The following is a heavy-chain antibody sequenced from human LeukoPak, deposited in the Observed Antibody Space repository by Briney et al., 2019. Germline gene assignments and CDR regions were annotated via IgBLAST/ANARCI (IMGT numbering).Heavy chain of an antibody. CDR1: GHTFTVHY. V-gene: IGHV1-2*02. CDR2: ITLNSGDT. J-gene: IGHJ4*02. D-gene: IGHD3-10*01. CDR3: ARDSGERGSGSYLIAY. Sequence: ASVKVSCKASGHTFTVHYIHWVRQGPGQGLEWLGWITLNSGDTHYAQKFQGRVSMTRDTSISTAYMQLSRLRSDDTAVYYCARDSGERGSGSYLIAYWGQGTLVTVSS.